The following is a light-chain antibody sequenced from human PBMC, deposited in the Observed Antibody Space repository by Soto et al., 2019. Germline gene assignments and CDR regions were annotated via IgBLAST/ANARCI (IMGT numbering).Light chain of an antibody. CDR3: QQYGSSPET. CDR2: GAS. Sequence: EIVLTQSPGTLSLSPGERATLSCRASQSVSSSYLAWYQQKPGQAPRLLIYGASSRATGIPDRFSGSGSGTDFTLTISRLEPVYFAVYYCQQYGSSPETFGQGTKVDIK. J-gene: IGKJ1*01. CDR1: QSVSSSY. V-gene: IGKV3-20*01.